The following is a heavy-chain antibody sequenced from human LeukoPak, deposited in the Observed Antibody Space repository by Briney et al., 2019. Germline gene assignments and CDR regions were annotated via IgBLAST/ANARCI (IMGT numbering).Heavy chain of an antibody. CDR1: GGSSSGYY. D-gene: IGHD2-15*01. CDR2: INHSGST. V-gene: IGHV4-34*01. Sequence: PSETLSLTCAVYGGSSSGYYWSWIRQPPGKGLEWIGEINHSGSTNYNPSLKSRVTISVDTSKNQFSLKLSSVTAADTAVYYCARGGVVVAAIDYWGQGTLVTVSS. J-gene: IGHJ4*02. CDR3: ARGGVVVAAIDY.